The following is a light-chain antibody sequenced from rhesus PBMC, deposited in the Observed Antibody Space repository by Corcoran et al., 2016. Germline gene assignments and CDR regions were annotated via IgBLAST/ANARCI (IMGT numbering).Light chain of an antibody. CDR3: YSGEDSNLI. Sequence: SYELTQPPSVSVSPGQTPKITCSGDILPKYYAHWYHQKPGQAPVLVIFKDTERPSGIPDRFSGSTSGTTVTLTISGAQAEDEGDYYCYSGEDSNLIFGPGTRLTVL. CDR1: ILPKYY. J-gene: IGLJ1*01. CDR2: KDT. V-gene: IGLV3S16*01.